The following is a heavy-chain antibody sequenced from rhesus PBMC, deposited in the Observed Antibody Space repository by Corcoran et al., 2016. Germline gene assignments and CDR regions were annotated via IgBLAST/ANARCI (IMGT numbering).Heavy chain of an antibody. J-gene: IGHJ6*01. CDR3: TREGWYEDDYGYYYSFGYGLDS. CDR2: ISNGGGST. Sequence: EVQLVESGGGLVPPGGSLRLSCAASGFTFSSYVMRWFRKAPGNGLEWVSYISNGGGSTYYADSVKGRFTISRDNAKNSLSLQMSSLRAEDTAVYYCTREGWYEDDYGYYYSFGYGLDSWGQGVVVTVSS. CDR1: GFTFSSYV. D-gene: IGHD3-9*01. V-gene: IGHV3-136*01.